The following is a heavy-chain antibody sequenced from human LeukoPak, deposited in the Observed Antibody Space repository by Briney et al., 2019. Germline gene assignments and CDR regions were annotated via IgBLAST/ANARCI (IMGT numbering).Heavy chain of an antibody. CDR2: ISSSSSYI. J-gene: IGHJ4*02. D-gene: IGHD2-2*01. Sequence: GGSLRLSCAASGFTFSSYAMSWVRQAPGKGLEWVSSISSSSSYIYYADSVKGRFTISRDNAKNSLYLQMNSLRAEDTAVYYCARGRSTSSHFDYWGQGTLVTVSS. V-gene: IGHV3-21*01. CDR3: ARGRSTSSHFDY. CDR1: GFTFSSYA.